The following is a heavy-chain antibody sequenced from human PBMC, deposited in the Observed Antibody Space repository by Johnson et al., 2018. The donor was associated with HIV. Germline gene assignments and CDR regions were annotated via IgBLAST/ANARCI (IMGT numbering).Heavy chain of an antibody. CDR2: ISYDGTKK. D-gene: IGHD6-19*01. CDR1: GFTFKSYT. CDR3: ARDWGLYSSGWYVDAFDI. J-gene: IGHJ3*02. Sequence: QVQLVESGGGVVQPGRSLRLSCAASGFTFKSYTVHWVRQAPGKGLEWVAVISYDGTKKNYADSVKGRFTISRDNSKNTLFLQMNSLRAEDTAVYYCARDWGLYSSGWYVDAFDIWGQGTMVTVSS. V-gene: IGHV3-30-3*01.